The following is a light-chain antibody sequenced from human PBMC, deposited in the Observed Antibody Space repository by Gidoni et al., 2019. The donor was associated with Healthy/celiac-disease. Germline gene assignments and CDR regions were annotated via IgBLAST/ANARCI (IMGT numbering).Light chain of an antibody. CDR1: QSVSSY. Sequence: LSPGERATLSCRASQSVSSYLAWYQQKPGQAPRLLIYDASNRATGIPARFSGSGSGTDFTLTISSLEPEDFAVYYCQQRSNWPPGFTFGPGTKVDIK. CDR2: DAS. CDR3: QQRSNWPPGFT. J-gene: IGKJ3*01. V-gene: IGKV3-11*01.